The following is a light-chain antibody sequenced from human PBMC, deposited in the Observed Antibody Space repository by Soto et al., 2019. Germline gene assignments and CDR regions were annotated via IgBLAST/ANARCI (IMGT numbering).Light chain of an antibody. CDR3: QQANSFPGYS. Sequence: DVQMTQSPSSVSASVGDRVTMTCRASQDISSWLAWYQQKPGKAPKLLIYAASSLQSGVPSRFSGSGSGTDFTLTITSLQPEDFATYFCQQANSFPGYSFGQGTKLEIK. CDR2: AAS. J-gene: IGKJ2*03. V-gene: IGKV1-12*01. CDR1: QDISSW.